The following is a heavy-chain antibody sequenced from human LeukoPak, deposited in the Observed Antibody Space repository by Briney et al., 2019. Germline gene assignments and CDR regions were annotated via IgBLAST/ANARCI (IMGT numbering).Heavy chain of an antibody. CDR3: AAWGTTGTTGGMDV. CDR1: GGSISSSSYY. J-gene: IGHJ6*02. CDR2: IYYSGST. Sequence: SETLSLTCTVSGGSISSSSYYWGWIRQPPGKGLEWIGSIYYSGSTCYNPSLKSRVTISVDTSKNQFSLKLSSVTAADTAVYYCAAWGTTGTTGGMDVWGQGTTVTVSS. V-gene: IGHV4-39*01. D-gene: IGHD1-1*01.